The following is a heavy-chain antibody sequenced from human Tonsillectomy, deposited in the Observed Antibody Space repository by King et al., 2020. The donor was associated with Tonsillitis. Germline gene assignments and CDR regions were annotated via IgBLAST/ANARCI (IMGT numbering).Heavy chain of an antibody. Sequence: VQLVESGAEVKKPGASVKVSCKASGYTFTSYYMHWVRQAPGQGLEWMGIVNPSGGSTSYAQKFQGRVTMTRDTSTSTVYMELSSLRSEDTAVYYCARARAEHVVVPGASLVWFGEEALRRNWFDPWGQGTLVTVSS. CDR3: ARARAEHVVVPGASLVWFGEEALRRNWFDP. V-gene: IGHV1-46*01. J-gene: IGHJ5*02. D-gene: IGHD3-10*01. CDR1: GYTFTSYY. CDR2: VNPSGGST.